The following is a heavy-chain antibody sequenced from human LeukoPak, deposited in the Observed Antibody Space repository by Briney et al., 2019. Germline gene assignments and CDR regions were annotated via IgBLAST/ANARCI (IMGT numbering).Heavy chain of an antibody. J-gene: IGHJ6*02. Sequence: PSETLSLTCTVSGGSISSYYWSWIRQPPGKGLEWIWYIYYSGSTNYNPSLKSRVTISVDTSKNQLSLKLSSVTAADTAVYYCARVRITIFGVVIMDGMDVWGQGTTVTVSS. CDR2: IYYSGST. CDR3: ARVRITIFGVVIMDGMDV. V-gene: IGHV4-59*01. CDR1: GGSISSYY. D-gene: IGHD3-3*01.